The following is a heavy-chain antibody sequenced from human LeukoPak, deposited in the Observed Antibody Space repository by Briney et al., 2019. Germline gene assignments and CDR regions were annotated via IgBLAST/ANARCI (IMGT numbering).Heavy chain of an antibody. CDR1: GFTVSSNY. V-gene: IGHV3-53*01. CDR2: IYSGGST. D-gene: IGHD6-13*01. J-gene: IGHJ4*02. Sequence: GSLRLSCAASGFTVSSNYMSWARQAPGKGLEWVSVIYSGGSTYYADSVKGRFTISRDNSKNTLYLQMNSLRAEDTAVYYCARVGGYSSSWCYFDYWGQGTLVTVSS. CDR3: ARVGGYSSSWCYFDY.